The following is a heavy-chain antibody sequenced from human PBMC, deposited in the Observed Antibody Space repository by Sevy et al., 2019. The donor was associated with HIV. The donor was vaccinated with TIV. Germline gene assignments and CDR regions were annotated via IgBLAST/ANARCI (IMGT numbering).Heavy chain of an antibody. Sequence: GGSLRLSCAASGFSFSNYAMNWVRQAPGKGLEWDSAISGSGDGSTFYADSVKGRFTISRDNSKNKVDLHMTSLRAEDTAVYYCAKDLILVVGEALDVWGQGTMVTVSS. D-gene: IGHD3-22*01. CDR1: GFSFSNYA. J-gene: IGHJ3*01. CDR2: ISGSGDGST. V-gene: IGHV3-23*01. CDR3: AKDLILVVGEALDV.